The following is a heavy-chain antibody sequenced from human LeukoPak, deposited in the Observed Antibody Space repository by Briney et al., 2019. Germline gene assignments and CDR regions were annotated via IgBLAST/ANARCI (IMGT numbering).Heavy chain of an antibody. Sequence: GASVKVSCKASGYTFTNYHINWVRQASGQGLESMTWINPGTGDKGYARKFQDRVTITTDTSISTAYVELSSLSSEDTAVYFCARTTSMTASGYDYWGQGTLVTVSS. CDR1: GYTFTNYH. CDR2: INPGTGDK. D-gene: IGHD2-21*02. V-gene: IGHV1-8*01. J-gene: IGHJ4*02. CDR3: ARTTSMTASGYDY.